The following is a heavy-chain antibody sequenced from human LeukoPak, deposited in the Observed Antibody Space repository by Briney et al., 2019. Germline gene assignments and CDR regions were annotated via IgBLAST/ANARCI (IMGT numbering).Heavy chain of an antibody. CDR3: AKESRYSSGWSLLYYFDY. J-gene: IGHJ4*02. Sequence: GGSLRLSCAASGFTFSSHAMSWVRQAPGKGLEWVSAISGSGGSTYYADSVKGRFTISRDNSKNTLYLQMNSLRAEDTAVYYCAKESRYSSGWSLLYYFDYWGQGTLVTVSS. CDR2: ISGSGGST. D-gene: IGHD6-19*01. V-gene: IGHV3-23*01. CDR1: GFTFSSHA.